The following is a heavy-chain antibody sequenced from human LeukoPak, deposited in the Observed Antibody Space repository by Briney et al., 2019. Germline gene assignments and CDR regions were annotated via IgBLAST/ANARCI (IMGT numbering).Heavy chain of an antibody. CDR3: ARPHISSGWYVY. CDR1: GGSISSSSYY. V-gene: IGHV4-39*01. D-gene: IGHD6-19*01. CDR2: IYYSGST. J-gene: IGHJ4*02. Sequence: SETLSLTCTVSGGSISSSSYYWGWIRQPPGKGLEWIGSIYYSGSTYYNPSLKSRVTISVDTSKNQFSLKLSFVTAADTAVYYCARPHISSGWYVYWGQGTLVTVSS.